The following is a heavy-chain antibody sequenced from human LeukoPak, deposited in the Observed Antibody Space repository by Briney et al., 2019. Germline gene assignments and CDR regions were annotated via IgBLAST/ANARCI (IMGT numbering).Heavy chain of an antibody. J-gene: IGHJ5*02. D-gene: IGHD1-26*01. V-gene: IGHV3-21*01. CDR3: ARGGQIVGATRSWFDP. CDR1: GFTFSSYS. Sequence: GGSLRLSCTASGFTFSSYSLNWVRQAPGKGLEWVSSVSTGSNYIYYADSVKGRFTISRDNDKNSLYLQMNSLRVEDTAVYYCARGGQIVGATRSWFDPWGQGTLVTVSS. CDR2: VSTGSNYI.